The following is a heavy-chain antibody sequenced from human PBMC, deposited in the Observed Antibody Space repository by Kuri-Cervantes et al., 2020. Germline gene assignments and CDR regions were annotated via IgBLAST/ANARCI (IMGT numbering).Heavy chain of an antibody. D-gene: IGHD2-21*01. CDR1: GFTFDDYA. CDR3: ARDVRCIKNAYCGGDDY. V-gene: IGHV3-9*01. J-gene: IGHJ4*02. Sequence: GGSLRLSCAASGFTFDDYAMHWVRQAPGKGLEWVSGISWNSGSIGYADSVKGRFTISRDNAKNSLYLQMNSLRAEDTAVYYCARDVRCIKNAYCGGDDYWGQGTLVTVSS. CDR2: ISWNSGSI.